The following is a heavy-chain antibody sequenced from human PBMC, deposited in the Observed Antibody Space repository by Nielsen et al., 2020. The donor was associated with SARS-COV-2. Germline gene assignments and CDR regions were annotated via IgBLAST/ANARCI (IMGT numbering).Heavy chain of an antibody. Sequence: ASVKVSCKASGYTFTSYYMHWVRQAPGQGLEWMGIINPSGGSTSYAQKFQGRVTMTRDTSTSTVYMELSSLRSDDTAVYYCARDYYYDSSGFDAFDIWGQGTMVTVSS. J-gene: IGHJ3*02. CDR1: GYTFTSYY. CDR2: INPSGGST. D-gene: IGHD3-22*01. V-gene: IGHV1-46*01. CDR3: ARDYYYDSSGFDAFDI.